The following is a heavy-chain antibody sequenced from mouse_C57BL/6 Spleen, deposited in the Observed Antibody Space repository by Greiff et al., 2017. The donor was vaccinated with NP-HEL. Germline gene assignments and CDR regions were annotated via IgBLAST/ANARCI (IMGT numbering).Heavy chain of an antibody. J-gene: IGHJ3*01. CDR3: AREDYGSSPAWFAY. D-gene: IGHD1-1*01. Sequence: VMLVESGAELARPGASVKMSCKASGYTFTSYTMHWVKQRPGQGLEWIGYINPSSGYTKYNQKFKDKATLTADKSSSTAYMQLSSLTSEDSAVYYCAREDYGSSPAWFAYWGQGTLVTVSA. CDR1: GYTFTSYT. V-gene: IGHV1-4*01. CDR2: INPSSGYT.